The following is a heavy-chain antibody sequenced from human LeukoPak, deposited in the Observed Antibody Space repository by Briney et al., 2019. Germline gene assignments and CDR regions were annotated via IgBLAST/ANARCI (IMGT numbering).Heavy chain of an antibody. CDR1: GFTFSTYD. V-gene: IGHV3-30*02. D-gene: IGHD5-24*01. CDR2: IQNNGGSK. J-gene: IGHJ3*01. Sequence: GGSLRLSCAASGFTFSTYDMHWVSQAPSKGLEWVAFIQNNGGSKYYADSVKGRFTISRDNTKNTLYLQMDSLRAEDTAIYYCSREEDDYNQGSAFDAWGQGTMVTVSS. CDR3: SREEDDYNQGSAFDA.